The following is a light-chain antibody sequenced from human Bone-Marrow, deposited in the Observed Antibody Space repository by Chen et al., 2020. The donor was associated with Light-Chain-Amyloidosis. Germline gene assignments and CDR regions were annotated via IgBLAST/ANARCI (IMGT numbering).Light chain of an antibody. CDR1: NTGSTS. Sequence: SYALTQPSSVSVAPGQTATLACGGNNTGSTSVHWYQQTPGQAPLLVVYDDSDRPSGIPERLSGSNSGNTATLTISRVEAGDEADYYCQVWDRSSDRPVFGGGTKLTVL. CDR3: QVWDRSSDRPV. CDR2: DDS. J-gene: IGLJ3*02. V-gene: IGLV3-21*02.